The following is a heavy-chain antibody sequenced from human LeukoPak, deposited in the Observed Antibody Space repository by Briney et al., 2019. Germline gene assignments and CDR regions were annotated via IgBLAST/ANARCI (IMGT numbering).Heavy chain of an antibody. Sequence: GGSLRLSCAASGFTFSRYCMNWVRQAPGKGLEWVSSISDSNTYIDYADSVKGRLTISRDNAKNSLYLQMNSLRADDTAVYFCARSHYYYDSSGYYKNDAFDIWGQGTMVTVSS. CDR1: GFTFSRYC. V-gene: IGHV3-21*01. D-gene: IGHD3-22*01. CDR2: ISDSNTYI. CDR3: ARSHYYYDSSGYYKNDAFDI. J-gene: IGHJ3*02.